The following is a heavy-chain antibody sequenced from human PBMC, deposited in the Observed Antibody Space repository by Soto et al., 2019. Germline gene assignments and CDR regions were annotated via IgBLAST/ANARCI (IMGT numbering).Heavy chain of an antibody. D-gene: IGHD1-1*01. CDR1: GLTFSSYA. V-gene: IGHV3-23*01. J-gene: IGHJ6*04. CDR3: AKDVNWNRIGDV. CDR2: ISGSGHST. Sequence: GESLRLACAASGLTFSSYAMTWVRQAPGKGLEWVSGISGSGHSTYYADSVKGRFTISRDESKNTLSLQMNSLRAEDTAVYYCAKDVNWNRIGDVWGKGTTVTVSS.